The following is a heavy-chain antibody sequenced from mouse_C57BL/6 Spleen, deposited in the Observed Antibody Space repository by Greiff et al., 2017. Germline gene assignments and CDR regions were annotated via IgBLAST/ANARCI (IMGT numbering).Heavy chain of an antibody. J-gene: IGHJ4*01. V-gene: IGHV14-4*01. CDR3: TTPYGNYAMDY. Sequence: VQLQQSGAELVRPGASVKLSCTASGFNIKDDYMHWVKQRPEQGLEWIGWIDPENGDTEYASKFQGKATITADTSSNTAYLQLSSLTSDDTAVYYCTTPYGNYAMDYWGQGTSVTVSS. CDR2: IDPENGDT. CDR1: GFNIKDDY. D-gene: IGHD2-1*01.